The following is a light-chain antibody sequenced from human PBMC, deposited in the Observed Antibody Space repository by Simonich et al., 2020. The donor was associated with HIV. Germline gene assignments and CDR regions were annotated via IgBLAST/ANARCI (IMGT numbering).Light chain of an antibody. CDR3: QQYYSTPRT. CDR2: WAA. J-gene: IGKJ3*01. CDR1: QSVLYSSNNKNY. V-gene: IGKV4-1*01. Sequence: DIVMTQSPDSLAVSLGERATINCKSSQSVLYSSNNKNYLAWYQQKPGQPPNLLIYWAATRESGVPDRFSCSGSGTDFTLTISSLQAEDVAVYYCQQYYSTPRTFGPGTKVDIK.